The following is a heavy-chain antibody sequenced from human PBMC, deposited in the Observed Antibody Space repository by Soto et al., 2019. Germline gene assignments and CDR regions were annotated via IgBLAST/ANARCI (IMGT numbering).Heavy chain of an antibody. V-gene: IGHV4-39*01. J-gene: IGHJ4*02. CDR1: GGSISSSSYY. Sequence: QLQLQESGPGLVKPSETLSLTCTVSGGSISSSSYYWGWIRQPPGKGLEWIGSIYYSGSTYYNPSLKSRGTISVDTSKNQFSLKLSSVTAADTAVYYCARIGHTAMDFDYWGQGTLVTVSS. D-gene: IGHD5-18*01. CDR3: ARIGHTAMDFDY. CDR2: IYYSGST.